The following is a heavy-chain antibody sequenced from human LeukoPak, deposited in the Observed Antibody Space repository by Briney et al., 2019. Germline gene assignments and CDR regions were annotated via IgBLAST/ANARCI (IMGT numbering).Heavy chain of an antibody. CDR3: ARFRGAIFGATYHDY. Sequence: SETLSLTCTVSGGSVSSGSYYWSWIWQPPGKGLEWIGYIYYSGSTNYNPSLKSRVTISVDTSKNQFSLKLSSVTAADTAVYYCARFRGAIFGATYHDYWGQGTLVTVSS. CDR1: GGSVSSGSYY. D-gene: IGHD3-3*01. CDR2: IYYSGST. J-gene: IGHJ4*02. V-gene: IGHV4-61*01.